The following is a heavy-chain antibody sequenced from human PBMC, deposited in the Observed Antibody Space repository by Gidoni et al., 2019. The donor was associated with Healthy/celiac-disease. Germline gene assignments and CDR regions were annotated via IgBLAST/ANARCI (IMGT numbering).Heavy chain of an antibody. CDR1: GFTFSSYG. CDR2: ISYDGSKK. Sequence: QVQLVESGGGVVQPGRSLRLSCAASGFTFSSYGMHWVRQAPGKGLEWVAVISYDGSKKYYADSVKGRFTISRDNSKNTLYLQMNSLRAEDTAVYYCAKVVGSTSSLYAFDIWGQGTMVTVSS. CDR3: AKVVGSTSSLYAFDI. J-gene: IGHJ3*02. V-gene: IGHV3-30*18. D-gene: IGHD2-2*01.